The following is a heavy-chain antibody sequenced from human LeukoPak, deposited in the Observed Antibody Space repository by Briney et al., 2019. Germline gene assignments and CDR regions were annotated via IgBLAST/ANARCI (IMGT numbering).Heavy chain of an antibody. CDR1: GYTFTGHY. V-gene: IGHV1-2*06. CDR2: IMPNGGGT. Sequence: ASVKVSCKSSGYTFTGHYIHWVRQAPGQGLEWMGRIMPNGGGTIYAQNFQGRVTMTRDTSINTAYMELGGLTSDDTAVYYCARDLSGPNPLDYWGQGTLVTVSS. J-gene: IGHJ4*02. CDR3: ARDLSGPNPLDY.